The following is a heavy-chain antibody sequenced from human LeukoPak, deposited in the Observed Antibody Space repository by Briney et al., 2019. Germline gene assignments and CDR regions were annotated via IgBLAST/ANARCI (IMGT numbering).Heavy chain of an antibody. V-gene: IGHV7-4-1*02. Sequence: ASVKVSCKASGYTFTSYAMNWVRQAPGQGLEWMGWINTNTGNSTYAQGFTGRYVFSLDTSVSTAYLQISSLKAEDTAVYYCARSRGGSTLYYYYYMDVWGKGTTVTVSS. J-gene: IGHJ6*03. CDR2: INTNTGNS. CDR3: ARSRGGSTLYYYYYMDV. D-gene: IGHD6-13*01. CDR1: GYTFTSYA.